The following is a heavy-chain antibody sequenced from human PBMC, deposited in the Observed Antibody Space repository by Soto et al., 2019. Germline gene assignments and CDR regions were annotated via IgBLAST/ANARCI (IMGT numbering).Heavy chain of an antibody. Sequence: QVQLQQWGAGLLKPSETLSLTCAVYGGSFSGYYWSWIRQPPGKGLEWIGEINHSGSTNYNPSLKSRVTISVDTSKNQFSLKLSSVTAADTAVYYCARGVGSYSSSSAVFDYWGQGTLVTVSS. V-gene: IGHV4-34*01. CDR3: ARGVGSYSSSSAVFDY. CDR1: GGSFSGYY. J-gene: IGHJ4*02. CDR2: INHSGST. D-gene: IGHD6-6*01.